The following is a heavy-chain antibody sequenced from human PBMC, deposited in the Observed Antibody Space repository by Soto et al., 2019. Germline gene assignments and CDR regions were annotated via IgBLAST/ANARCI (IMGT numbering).Heavy chain of an antibody. CDR1: GGSISSGDYY. CDR2: IYYSGST. Sequence: SETLSLTCTVSGGSISSGDYYWSWIRQPPGKGLEWIGYIYYSGSTYYNPSLKSRVTISVDTSKNQFSLKLSSVTAADTAVYYCARDFTVTARGYYYYYGMDVWGQGTTVTVSS. J-gene: IGHJ6*02. V-gene: IGHV4-30-4*02. CDR3: ARDFTVTARGYYYYYGMDV. D-gene: IGHD4-17*01.